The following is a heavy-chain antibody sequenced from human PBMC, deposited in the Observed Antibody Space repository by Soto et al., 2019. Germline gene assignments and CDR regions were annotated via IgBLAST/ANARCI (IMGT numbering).Heavy chain of an antibody. CDR1: GGTFSSYA. CDR2: IIPIFGTA. Sequence: GASVKVSCKASGGTFSSYAISWVRQAPGQGLEWMGGIIPIFGTANYAQKFQGRVTITADESTSTAYMELSSLRSEDTAVYYCAIDSGSYGLARSVSGYWGQGTLVTVSS. J-gene: IGHJ4*02. CDR3: AIDSGSYGLARSVSGY. V-gene: IGHV1-69*13. D-gene: IGHD1-26*01.